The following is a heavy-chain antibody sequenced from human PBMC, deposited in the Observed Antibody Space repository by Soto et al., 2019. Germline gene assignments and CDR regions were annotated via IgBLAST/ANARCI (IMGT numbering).Heavy chain of an antibody. J-gene: IGHJ4*02. CDR3: AREAIIVIAAPEYYFDY. CDR2: IYSGGYT. V-gene: IGHV3-66*01. D-gene: IGHD3-22*01. Sequence: GGSLRLSCAASGFDVSNTDMSWVRQAPGKGLEWVSVIYSGGYTNYADSEKGRFIVSRDSPKNTLYLQMDSLRAEDTAVYYCAREAIIVIAAPEYYFDYWGQGTLVTSPQ. CDR1: GFDVSNTD.